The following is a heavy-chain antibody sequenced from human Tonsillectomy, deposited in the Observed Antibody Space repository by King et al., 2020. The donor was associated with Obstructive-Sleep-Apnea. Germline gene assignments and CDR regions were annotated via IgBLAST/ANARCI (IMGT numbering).Heavy chain of an antibody. CDR3: ARDGPVVVPAAMPGFNWFDP. V-gene: IGHV3-30-3*01. CDR1: GFTFSTYA. J-gene: IGHJ5*02. D-gene: IGHD2-2*01. Sequence: VQLVESGGGVVQPGRSLSLSCAASGFTFSTYAMYLVRQAPGKGLEWVAVISYYGSNKYYADSVKGRFTISRDNSKNTLYLQMNSLRAEDTVVYYCARDGPVVVPAAMPGFNWFDPWGQGTLVIVSS. CDR2: ISYYGSNK.